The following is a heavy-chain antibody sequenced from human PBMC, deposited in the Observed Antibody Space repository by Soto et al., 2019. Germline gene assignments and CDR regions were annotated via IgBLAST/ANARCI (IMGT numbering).Heavy chain of an antibody. J-gene: IGHJ3*01. V-gene: IGHV1-3*01. D-gene: IGHD3-10*01. CDR3: ASNLQEPLLWFGEQPTDAFDL. Sequence: ASVKVSCKASGYTFTSYAMHWVRQAPGQRLEWMGWINAGNGNTKYSQKFQGRVTITRDTSASTAYMELSSLRSEDTAVYYCASNLQEPLLWFGEQPTDAFDLWGQRTMVTVSS. CDR1: GYTFTSYA. CDR2: INAGNGNT.